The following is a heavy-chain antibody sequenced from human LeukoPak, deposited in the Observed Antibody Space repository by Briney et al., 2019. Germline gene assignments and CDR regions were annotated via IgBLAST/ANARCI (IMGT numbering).Heavy chain of an antibody. V-gene: IGHV4-39*07. D-gene: IGHD5-24*01. Sequence: SETLSLTCAVSGGSISRGGYSWSWIRQPPGKGLEWIGSIYYSGSTYYNPSLKSRVTISVDTSKNQFSLKLSSVTAADTAVYYCARGVQMYAFDIWGQGTMVTVSS. CDR2: IYYSGST. CDR3: ARGVQMYAFDI. CDR1: GGSISRGGYS. J-gene: IGHJ3*02.